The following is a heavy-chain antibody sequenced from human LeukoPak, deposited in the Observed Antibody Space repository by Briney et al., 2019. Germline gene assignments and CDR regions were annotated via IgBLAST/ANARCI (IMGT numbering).Heavy chain of an antibody. D-gene: IGHD2-15*01. Sequence: QPGGSLRLSCAASGFTFSTYAMSWVRQAPGKGLEWVSAISASGGSTYYADSVKGRFTISRDNSKNTLYLQMNSLRAEDTAVYYCAKETTYCSGGSCYYEFDYWGQGTLATVSS. V-gene: IGHV3-23*01. CDR1: GFTFSTYA. J-gene: IGHJ4*02. CDR3: AKETTYCSGGSCYYEFDY. CDR2: ISASGGST.